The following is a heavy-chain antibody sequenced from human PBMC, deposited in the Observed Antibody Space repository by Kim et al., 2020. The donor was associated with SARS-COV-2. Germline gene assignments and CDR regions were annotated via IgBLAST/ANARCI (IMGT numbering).Heavy chain of an antibody. CDR1: GGSISSYY. J-gene: IGHJ6*02. CDR3: ARDMVPTNYYYYYGMDV. D-gene: IGHD3-10*01. V-gene: IGHV4-59*01. CDR2: IYYSGST. Sequence: SETLSLTCTVSGGSISSYYWSWIRQPPGKGLEWIGYIYYSGSTNYNPSLKSRVTISVDTSKNQFSLKLSSVTAADTAVYYCARDMVPTNYYYYYGMDVWGQGTTVTVSS.